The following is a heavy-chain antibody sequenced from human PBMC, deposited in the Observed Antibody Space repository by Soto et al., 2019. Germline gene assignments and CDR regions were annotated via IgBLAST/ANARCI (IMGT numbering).Heavy chain of an antibody. D-gene: IGHD4-17*01. CDR1: GFTFGSYG. CDR3: ARVYGDYYGMDV. CDR2: IWYDGSNK. Sequence: PGGSLRLSCAASGFTFGSYGVHWVRQAPGKGLEWVAVIWYDGSNKYYADSVKGRFTISRDNSKNTLYLQMNSLRAEDTAVYYCARVYGDYYGMDVWGQGTTVTVSS. V-gene: IGHV3-33*01. J-gene: IGHJ6*02.